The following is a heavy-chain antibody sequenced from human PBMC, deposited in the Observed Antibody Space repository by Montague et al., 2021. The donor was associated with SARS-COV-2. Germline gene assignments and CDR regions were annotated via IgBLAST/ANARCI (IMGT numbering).Heavy chain of an antibody. CDR2: ITWNGLTT. D-gene: IGHD3-10*01. J-gene: IGHJ4*02. CDR1: GFASDVYG. Sequence: SLRLSCAATGFASDVYGMSWVRQGPGKGLEWVSGITWNGLTTGYADSVKGRFTISRDNAKNSLYLEMNSLRAEDTALYYCTRGFRGGPFDCWGQGTQVTVSS. CDR3: TRGFRGGPFDC. V-gene: IGHV3-20*04.